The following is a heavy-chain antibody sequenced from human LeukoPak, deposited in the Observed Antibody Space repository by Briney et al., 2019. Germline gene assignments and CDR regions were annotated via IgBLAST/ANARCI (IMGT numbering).Heavy chain of an antibody. CDR3: ASQGGVYYYDSSGYHKNNWFDP. CDR2: INPNSGGT. Sequence: ASVKVSCKASGYTFTGYYMHWVRQAPGQGLEWMGRINPNSGGTNYAQKFQGRVTMTRDTSISTAYMELSRLRSDDTAVYYCASQGGVYYYDSSGYHKNNWFDPWGQGTLVTVSS. CDR1: GYTFTGYY. J-gene: IGHJ5*02. D-gene: IGHD3-22*01. V-gene: IGHV1-2*06.